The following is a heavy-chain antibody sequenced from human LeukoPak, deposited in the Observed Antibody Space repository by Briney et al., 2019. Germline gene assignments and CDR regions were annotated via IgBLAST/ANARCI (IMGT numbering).Heavy chain of an antibody. Sequence: SETLSLTCTVSGGSISSRNNYWGWIRQPPGKGLEWIGSIYYSGSTYYNPSLKSRVTISVDTSKNQFSLKLSSVTAADTAVYYCASDWQWVFDYWGQGTLVTVSS. D-gene: IGHD6-19*01. V-gene: IGHV4-39*07. CDR2: IYYSGST. CDR3: ASDWQWVFDY. J-gene: IGHJ4*02. CDR1: GGSISSRNNY.